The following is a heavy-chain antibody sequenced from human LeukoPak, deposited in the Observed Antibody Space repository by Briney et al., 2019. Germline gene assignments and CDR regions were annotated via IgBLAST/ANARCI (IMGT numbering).Heavy chain of an antibody. Sequence: ASVKVSCKASGYTFTSYGISWVRQAPGQGLEWMGCISAYNGNTNYAQKLQGRVTMTRDTSTTTAYMELRSLRSDDTAVHYCARDLFGVVASYYMDVWGKGTTVTVSS. CDR1: GYTFTSYG. CDR3: ARDLFGVVASYYMDV. V-gene: IGHV1-18*01. CDR2: ISAYNGNT. D-gene: IGHD3-22*01. J-gene: IGHJ6*03.